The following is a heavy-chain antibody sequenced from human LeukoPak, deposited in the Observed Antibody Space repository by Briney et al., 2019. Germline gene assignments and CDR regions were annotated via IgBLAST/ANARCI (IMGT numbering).Heavy chain of an antibody. J-gene: IGHJ5*02. CDR2: INHSGST. V-gene: IGHV4-34*01. Sequence: PSETLSLTCAVYGGSFSGYYWSWIRQPPGKGLEWIGEINHSGSTNYNPSLKSRVTISVDTSKNQFSLKLSSVTAADTAVYYCARVRGIVVVPAAISKGWFDPWGQGTLVTVSS. CDR1: GGSFSGYY. D-gene: IGHD2-2*02. CDR3: ARVRGIVVVPAAISKGWFDP.